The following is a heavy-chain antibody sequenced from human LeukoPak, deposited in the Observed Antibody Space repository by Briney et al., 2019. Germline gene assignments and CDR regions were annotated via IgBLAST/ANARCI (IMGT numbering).Heavy chain of an antibody. CDR1: GFTFSSYA. J-gene: IGHJ4*02. V-gene: IGHV3-23*01. Sequence: GGSLRLSCAASGFTFSSYAMSWVRQAPGKGLEWVSAICGSGGSTYYADSVKGRFTISRDNSKNTLYLQMNSLRAEDTAVYYCAKEGESIVGAGPDYWGQGTLVTVSS. D-gene: IGHD1-26*01. CDR3: AKEGESIVGAGPDY. CDR2: ICGSGGST.